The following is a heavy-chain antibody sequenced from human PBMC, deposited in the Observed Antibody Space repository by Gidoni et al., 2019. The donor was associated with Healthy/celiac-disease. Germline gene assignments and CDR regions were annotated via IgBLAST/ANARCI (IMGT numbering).Heavy chain of an antibody. CDR2: IYSGGST. J-gene: IGHJ5*02. V-gene: IGHV3-66*01. CDR1: GFTVSSNY. D-gene: IGHD4-4*01. Sequence: EVQLVESGGGLVQPGGSLRLSCAASGFTVSSNYMSWVRQAPGKGLEWVSVIYSGGSTYYADSVKGRFTISRDNSKNTLYLQMNSLRAEDTAVYYCARDLQGKDDWFDPWGQGTLVTVSS. CDR3: ARDLQGKDDWFDP.